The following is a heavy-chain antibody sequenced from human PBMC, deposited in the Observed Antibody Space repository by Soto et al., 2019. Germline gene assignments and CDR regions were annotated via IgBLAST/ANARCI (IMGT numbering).Heavy chain of an antibody. J-gene: IGHJ4*02. V-gene: IGHV3-48*02. Sequence: EVQLVESGGGLVQPGGSLRLSCAASGFVFSTYSMNWVRQAPGKGLEWVSYISSSSSTIYYADSVQGRFTISRDNAKSSPYLQVNSLRDEDTAVYYCATPAGRVDYFDYWGQGTLVTVSS. CDR3: ATPAGRVDYFDY. CDR2: ISSSSSTI. D-gene: IGHD2-15*01. CDR1: GFVFSTYS.